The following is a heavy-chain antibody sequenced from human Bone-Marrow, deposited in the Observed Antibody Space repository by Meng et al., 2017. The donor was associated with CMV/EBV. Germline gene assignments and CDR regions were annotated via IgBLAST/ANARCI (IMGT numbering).Heavy chain of an antibody. CDR2: INHSGST. CDR3: ARAPRKVQLWLASRYFDL. D-gene: IGHD5-18*01. CDR1: GGSFSGYY. Sequence: GSLRLSCAVYGGSFSGYYWSWIRQPPGKGLEWIGEINHSGSTNYNPSLKSRVTISVDTSKNQFSLKLSSVNAADTAVYYCARAPRKVQLWLASRYFDLWGRGTLVTVSS. V-gene: IGHV4-34*01. J-gene: IGHJ2*01.